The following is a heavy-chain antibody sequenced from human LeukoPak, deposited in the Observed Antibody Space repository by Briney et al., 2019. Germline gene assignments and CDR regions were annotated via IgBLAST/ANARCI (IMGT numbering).Heavy chain of an antibody. Sequence: PGGSLRLSCAASGLTVSSNYMSWVRQAPGKGLEWVSLIYTDGTTFYADSVKGRFTISRDNFKNTLYLQMNSLRAEDTAVYYCAKDPYCSGGSCYSDYWGQGTLVTVAS. D-gene: IGHD2-15*01. CDR2: IYTDGTT. CDR1: GLTVSSNY. V-gene: IGHV3-66*01. J-gene: IGHJ4*02. CDR3: AKDPYCSGGSCYSDY.